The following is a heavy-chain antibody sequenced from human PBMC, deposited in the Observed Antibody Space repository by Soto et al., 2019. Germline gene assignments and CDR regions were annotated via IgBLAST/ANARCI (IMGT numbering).Heavy chain of an antibody. J-gene: IGHJ4*02. CDR2: FYYSGST. CDR1: GGSISSGDYY. Sequence: QVQLQESGPGLVKPSQTLSLTCTVSGGSISSGDYYWSWIRQPPGKGLEWVGYFYYSGSTYYNPSLKRRVTISVDPSKTQFSLKLSSVTAADTAVYYCATAVLRWFVEYDYWGQGTLVTVSS. CDR3: ATAVLRWFVEYDY. V-gene: IGHV4-30-4*01. D-gene: IGHD3-10*01.